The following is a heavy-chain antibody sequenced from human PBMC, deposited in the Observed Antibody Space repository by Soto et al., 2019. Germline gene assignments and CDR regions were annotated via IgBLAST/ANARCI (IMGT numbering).Heavy chain of an antibody. V-gene: IGHV6-1*01. CDR2: TYYRSKWYN. J-gene: IGHJ4*02. Sequence: SQTLSLTCAISGDSVSSNSAAWNWIRQSPSRGLEWLGRTYYRSKWYNDYAVSVKSRITINPDTSKNHFSLQLKSVTPEDTALYFCARLEPGGSGGGGDYWGQGTLVTVSS. D-gene: IGHD6-19*01. CDR1: GDSVSSNSAA. CDR3: ARLEPGGSGGGGDY.